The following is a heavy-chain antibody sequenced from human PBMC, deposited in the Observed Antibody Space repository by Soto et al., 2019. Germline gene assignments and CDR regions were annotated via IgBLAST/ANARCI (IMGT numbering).Heavy chain of an antibody. CDR3: AIGTGCSSKSCYLYYGTDL. CDR2: INPNSGGV. CDR1: GYTFTDFY. V-gene: IGHV1-2*04. J-gene: IGHJ6*02. D-gene: IGHD2-2*01. Sequence: XSVKVSCKASGYTFTDFYMHWVRQAPGQGLEWMGWINPNSGGVNYAQKFQGWVTMTRDTSISTAYMDLSGLTSEDTAVYYCAIGTGCSSKSCYLYYGTDLWGQGGTVTVSS.